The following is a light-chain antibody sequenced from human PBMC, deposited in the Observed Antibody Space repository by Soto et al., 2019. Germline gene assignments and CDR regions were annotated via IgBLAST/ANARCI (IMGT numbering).Light chain of an antibody. J-gene: IGKJ4*01. CDR1: QAIRTY. Sequence: DIKMTKSPPSLFASVGERVTIPCRASQAIRTYLNWYQHKPGKAPKVLIYDASNLDTGVPSRISGSGSGTDFTFTISSLQPEDVATYYCQQYDNLSLTFGGGTKVEIK. CDR3: QQYDNLSLT. CDR2: DAS. V-gene: IGKV1-33*01.